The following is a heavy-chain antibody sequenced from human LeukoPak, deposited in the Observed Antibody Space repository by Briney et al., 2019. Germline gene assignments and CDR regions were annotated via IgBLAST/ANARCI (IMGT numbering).Heavy chain of an antibody. D-gene: IGHD2-15*01. CDR2: ISSSSSYI. J-gene: IGHJ4*02. Sequence: GGSLRLSCAASGFTFSSYSMNWVRQAPGKGLEWVSSISSSSSYIYYADSVKGRFTISRDNAKNSLYLQMNSLRDEDTAVYYCARVGGYCSGGSCYFFDYWGQGTLVTVSS. CDR1: GFTFSSYS. V-gene: IGHV3-21*01. CDR3: ARVGGYCSGGSCYFFDY.